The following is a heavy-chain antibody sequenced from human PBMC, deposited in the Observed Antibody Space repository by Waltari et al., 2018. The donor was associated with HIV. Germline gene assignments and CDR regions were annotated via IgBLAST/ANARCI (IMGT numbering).Heavy chain of an antibody. D-gene: IGHD3-10*01. CDR3: ARWTGTYYDS. V-gene: IGHV3-53*01. J-gene: IGHJ4*02. CDR2: AYNDGTT. Sequence: EVQLVESGGGLIQPGGSLRLPCVASGVSVTTNYMSLVRQAPGKGLGWVAMAYNDGTTHYADSGRGRFSIARDNSQNTLFLQMNSLRVDDTAVYYCARWTGTYYDSWGQGTLVTVSS. CDR1: GVSVTTNY.